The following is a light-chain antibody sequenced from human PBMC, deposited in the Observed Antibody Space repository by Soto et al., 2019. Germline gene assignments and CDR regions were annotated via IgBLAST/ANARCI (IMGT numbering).Light chain of an antibody. V-gene: IGKV3-20*01. CDR1: QSVRSN. J-gene: IGKJ1*01. CDR2: GAS. CDR3: QQYGNSPRT. Sequence: EVGMTQSPATLSVSPGERVTLSCRASQSVRSNLAWYQQKPGQAPRLLISGASNRATGIPDRFSGSGSGTDFTLTISRLEPEDFAVYYCQQYGNSPRTFGQGTKVDI.